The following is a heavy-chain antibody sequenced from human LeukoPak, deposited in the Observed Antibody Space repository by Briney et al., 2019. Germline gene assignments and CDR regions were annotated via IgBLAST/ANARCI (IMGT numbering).Heavy chain of an antibody. V-gene: IGHV4-34*01. CDR1: SGSFSGYY. CDR2: INHSGST. CDR3: ARGGLRYFDWSNWFDP. D-gene: IGHD3-9*01. Sequence: SETLSLTCAVYSGSFSGYYWSWIRQPPGKGLEWIGEINHSGSTNYNPSLKSRVTISVDTSKNQFSLKLSSVTAADTAVYYCARGGLRYFDWSNWFDPWGQGTLVTVSS. J-gene: IGHJ5*02.